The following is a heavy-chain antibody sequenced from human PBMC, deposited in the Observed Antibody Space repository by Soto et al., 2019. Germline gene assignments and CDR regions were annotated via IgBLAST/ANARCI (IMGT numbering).Heavy chain of an antibody. D-gene: IGHD2-2*01. CDR2: IYYSGST. CDR1: GGSISSYY. V-gene: IGHV4-59*01. CDR3: ARATEVVVPAAMTFFDY. J-gene: IGHJ4*02. Sequence: SETLSLTXTVSGGSISSYYWSWIRQPPGKGLEWIGYIYYSGSTNYNPSLKSRATISVDTSKNQFSLKLSSVTAADTAVYYCARATEVVVPAAMTFFDYWGQGTLVTVSS.